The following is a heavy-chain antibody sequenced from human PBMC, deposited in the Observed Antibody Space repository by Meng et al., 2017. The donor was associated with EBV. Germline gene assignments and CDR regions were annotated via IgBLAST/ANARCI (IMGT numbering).Heavy chain of an antibody. CDR3: NSGSHSPLDS. CDR2: ISATSVDT. J-gene: IGHJ4*02. D-gene: IGHD1-26*01. V-gene: IGHV3-23*01. CDR1: GFSFSNYA. Sequence: EVQLLECGGGLVQPGGSLRLSCAASGFSFSNYAMGWVRQAPGKGLEWVSGISATSVDTYYADSVKGRFAISRDNSKNTVTLHMNILRAEDTAIYYCNSGSHSPLDSWGQGTLVTVSS.